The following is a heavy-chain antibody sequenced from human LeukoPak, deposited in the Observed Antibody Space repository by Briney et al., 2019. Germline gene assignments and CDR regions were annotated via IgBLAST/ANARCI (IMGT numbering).Heavy chain of an antibody. Sequence: GRSLRLSCAASGFTFSSYGMPWVRQAPGKGLEWVAVISYGGSNKYYADSVKGRFTISRDNSKNTLHLQMNSLRAEDTAVYYCAKRGEEYDYVWGSYRYYFDYWGQGTLVTVSS. D-gene: IGHD3-16*02. CDR2: ISYGGSNK. CDR3: AKRGEEYDYVWGSYRYYFDY. V-gene: IGHV3-30*18. J-gene: IGHJ4*02. CDR1: GFTFSSYG.